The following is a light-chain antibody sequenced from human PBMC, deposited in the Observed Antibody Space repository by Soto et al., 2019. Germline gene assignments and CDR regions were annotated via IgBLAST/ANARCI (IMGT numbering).Light chain of an antibody. Sequence: QSALTQPASVSGSPGQSVTISCTRPRSDIGDSNFISWYQHSPGKAPRLLTYEVNNRPSGVSRRFSGSKAGNTASLTISGLLDDDEADYFCASFRSGTILVFGSGTKVTVL. V-gene: IGLV2-14*01. CDR2: EVN. CDR1: RSDIGDSNF. J-gene: IGLJ1*01. CDR3: ASFRSGTILV.